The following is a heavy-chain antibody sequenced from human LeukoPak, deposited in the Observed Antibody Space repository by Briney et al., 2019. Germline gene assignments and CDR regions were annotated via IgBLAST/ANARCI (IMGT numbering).Heavy chain of an antibody. D-gene: IGHD3-22*01. V-gene: IGHV4-4*07. CDR2: IYTSGST. CDR3: ARRPADSSGYRWFDP. J-gene: IGHJ5*02. Sequence: SETLSLTCTVSSGFISSYYWSWIRQPAGKGLEWIGRIYTSGSTNYNPSLKSRVTMSVDTSKNQFSLKLSSVTAADTAVYYCARRPADSSGYRWFDPWGQGTLVTVSS. CDR1: SGFISSYY.